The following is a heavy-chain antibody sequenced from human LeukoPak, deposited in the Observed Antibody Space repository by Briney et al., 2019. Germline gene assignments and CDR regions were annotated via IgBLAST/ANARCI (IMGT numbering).Heavy chain of an antibody. J-gene: IGHJ4*02. CDR2: FSGSGDST. V-gene: IGHV3-23*01. CDR3: AKTRPLDSSSWSHGDY. CDR1: GFTLSSYA. D-gene: IGHD6-13*01. Sequence: GGSLRLSCAASGFTLSSYAMSWVRQAPGKGLEWVSAFSGSGDSTYYGDSVKGRFTISRDNSKNTLYLQMNSLRAEDTAVYYCAKTRPLDSSSWSHGDYWGQGTLVTVSS.